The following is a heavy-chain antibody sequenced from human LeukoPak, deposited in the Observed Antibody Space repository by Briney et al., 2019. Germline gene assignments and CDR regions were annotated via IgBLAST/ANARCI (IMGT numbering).Heavy chain of an antibody. J-gene: IGHJ5*02. CDR3: ASYILGDWFGP. D-gene: IGHD3-16*01. V-gene: IGHV4-59*06. CDR1: GDSISSYY. Sequence: SSETLSLTCTVSGDSISSYYWSWIRQPAGKGLEWIGYIYYSGSTYYNPSLKSRVTISVDTSKNQFSLKLSSVTAADTAVYYCASYILGDWFGPWGQGTLVTVSS. CDR2: IYYSGST.